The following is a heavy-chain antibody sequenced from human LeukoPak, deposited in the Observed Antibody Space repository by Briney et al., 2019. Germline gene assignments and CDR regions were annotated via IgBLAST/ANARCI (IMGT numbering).Heavy chain of an antibody. Sequence: QPGGSLSLSCAGSGFTFSSYVMSWVRQAPGKGLEWVSGISDSGGSTYYTDSVKGWFTISRDNSKNTLYLQMNSLRAEDTAVYYCAKSTGSYVPYDFDYWGQGTLVTVSS. CDR1: GFTFSSYV. V-gene: IGHV3-23*01. CDR2: ISDSGGST. J-gene: IGHJ4*02. CDR3: AKSTGSYVPYDFDY. D-gene: IGHD1-26*01.